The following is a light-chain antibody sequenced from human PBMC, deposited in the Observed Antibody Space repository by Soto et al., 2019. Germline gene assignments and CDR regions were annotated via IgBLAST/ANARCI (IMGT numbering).Light chain of an antibody. V-gene: IGKV3-20*01. Sequence: IVRTQSPANLSVSPGERSTLSCRASQSVSSNLAWYQQKPGQAPRRLIYGASSRATGIPDRFSGSGSGTDFTLTISRLEPEDFAVYYCQQYSTSPTFGEGTRLEIK. CDR2: GAS. CDR1: QSVSSN. J-gene: IGKJ5*01. CDR3: QQYSTSPT.